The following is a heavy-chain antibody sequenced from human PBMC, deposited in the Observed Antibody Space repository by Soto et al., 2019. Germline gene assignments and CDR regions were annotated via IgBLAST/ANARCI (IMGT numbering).Heavy chain of an antibody. D-gene: IGHD4-17*01. CDR1: GGSISSYY. Sequence: QVQLQESGPGLVKPSETLSLTCTVSGGSISSYYWSWIRQPPGKGLECIGYIYYRGSTNYNPSLKSRVTISVVTSKNQFSLKLTSVTAADAAVYYCARDSYGDSLDYWGQGTVVTVSS. CDR3: ARDSYGDSLDY. J-gene: IGHJ4*02. CDR2: IYYRGST. V-gene: IGHV4-59*01.